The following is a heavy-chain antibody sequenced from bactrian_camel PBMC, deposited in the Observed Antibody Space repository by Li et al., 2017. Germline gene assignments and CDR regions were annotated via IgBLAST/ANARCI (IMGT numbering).Heavy chain of an antibody. J-gene: IGHJ4*01. CDR2: IDRGGRT. V-gene: IGHV3S53*01. D-gene: IGHD3*01. CDR3: AAVSVRNFCPSGAMGFQY. Sequence: QLVESGGGSVQAGGSLRLSCAASGFDGSTYCMGWFRQAPGKEREAVATIDRGGRTSYYESAEGRFIASKDNAKNSLYLEMNSLKPEDTAPYYCAAVSVRNFCPSGAMGFQYWGRGTQVTVS. CDR1: GFDGSTYC.